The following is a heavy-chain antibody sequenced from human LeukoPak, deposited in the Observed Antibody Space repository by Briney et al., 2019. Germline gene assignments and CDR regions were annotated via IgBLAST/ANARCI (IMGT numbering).Heavy chain of an antibody. CDR2: ISYDGSNK. J-gene: IGHJ4*02. D-gene: IGHD2-2*02. Sequence: GGSLRLSCAASGFTCSSYAMHWARQAPGKGLEWVAVISYDGSNKYYADSVKGRFTISRDNSKNTLYLQMNSLRAEDTAVYYCRVPAAIEVIDYWGQGTLVTVSS. CDR1: GFTCSSYA. V-gene: IGHV3-30-3*01. CDR3: RVPAAIEVIDY.